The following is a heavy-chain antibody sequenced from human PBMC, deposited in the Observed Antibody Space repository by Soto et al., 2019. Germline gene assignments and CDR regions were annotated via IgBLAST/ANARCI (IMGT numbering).Heavy chain of an antibody. CDR1: GGTFSSYA. CDR3: ARGAPSGVFCSSTSCYAQDYMDV. CDR2: IIPIFGTA. V-gene: IGHV1-69*05. Sequence: SVKVSCKASGGTFSSYAISWVRQAPGQGLEWMGGIIPIFGTANYAQKFQGRVTITTDKSTSTAYMELSSLRSEDTAVYYCARGAPSGVFCSSTSCYAQDYMDVWGKGTTVTVSS. J-gene: IGHJ6*03. D-gene: IGHD2-2*01.